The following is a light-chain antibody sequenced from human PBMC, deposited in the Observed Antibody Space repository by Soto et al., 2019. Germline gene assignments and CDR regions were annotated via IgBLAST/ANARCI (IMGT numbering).Light chain of an antibody. J-gene: IGKJ2*01. V-gene: IGKV1-39*01. CDR1: QSIGNN. CDR2: GAS. CDR3: QQTYTTPYT. Sequence: DIQMTQSPSSLSASIGDTVTITCRASQSIGNNLGWYQQKPGKAPKLLIYGASSLQSGVPSRFSGSGSGTDFSLTISSLQPEDFASYYCQQTYTTPYTFGQGTKLEIK.